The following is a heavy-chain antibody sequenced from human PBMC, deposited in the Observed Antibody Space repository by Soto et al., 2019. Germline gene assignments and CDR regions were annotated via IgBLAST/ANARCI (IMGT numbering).Heavy chain of an antibody. V-gene: IGHV4-30-2*01. CDR2: INHLETT. CDR3: ARGGGFDSFDY. CDR1: GASITYGAYS. J-gene: IGHJ4*02. D-gene: IGHD3-10*01. Sequence: QLQLHMSGSGLVKPSQTLSLTCTVSGASITYGAYSWSWIRQTPGKGLEWIGYINHLETTFYNPSCESRLTLAIDRTKNQFSLNRKSMSAADRAVYFCARGGGFDSFDYWGQGILVTFSS.